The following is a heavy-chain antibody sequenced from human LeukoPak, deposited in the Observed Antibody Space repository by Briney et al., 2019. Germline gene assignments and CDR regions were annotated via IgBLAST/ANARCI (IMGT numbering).Heavy chain of an antibody. CDR3: ARGSDFGDY. V-gene: IGHV4-59*01. CDR1: GGSISSYH. CDR2: MSYSGST. J-gene: IGHJ4*02. D-gene: IGHD4-17*01. Sequence: SETLSLTCTVSGGSISSYHWSWIRQPPGKGLEWIGYMSYSGSTNYNPSLKSRVTMSINTSKNQFSLRLSSVTAADTAVYYCARGSDFGDYWGQGTLVTVSS.